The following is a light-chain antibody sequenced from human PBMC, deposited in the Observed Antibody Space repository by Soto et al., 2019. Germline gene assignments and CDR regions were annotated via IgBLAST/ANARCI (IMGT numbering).Light chain of an antibody. V-gene: IGLV2-11*01. Sequence: QSALSQPRSVSGSAGQSVTIPCSGTISDVRAYTYVSWYQQHPGKGPKLIIYDATKRPSGVADRFSGSKSGNRASLTISGLQAEDEAYYYCCSYAGTYSLIFGGGTKVTVL. CDR3: CSYAGTYSLI. J-gene: IGLJ2*01. CDR2: DAT. CDR1: ISDVRAYTY.